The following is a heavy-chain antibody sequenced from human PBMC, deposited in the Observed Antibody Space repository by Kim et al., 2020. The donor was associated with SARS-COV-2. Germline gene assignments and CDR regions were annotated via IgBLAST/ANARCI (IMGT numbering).Heavy chain of an antibody. D-gene: IGHD6-19*01. CDR2: EK. V-gene: IGHV3-7*03. CDR3: ARDYSGSYDY. Sequence: EKYYADSVKGPVTISRDQAKNSLYLQMNGLRAADTAVYFCARDYSGSYDYWGQGTLVTVSS. J-gene: IGHJ4*02.